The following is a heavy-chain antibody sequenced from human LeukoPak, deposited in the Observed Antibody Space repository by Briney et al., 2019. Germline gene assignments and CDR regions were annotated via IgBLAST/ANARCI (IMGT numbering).Heavy chain of an antibody. Sequence: PGGSLRLSCAASGFTFSSYWMSWVRQAPGKGLEWVSSISTSSIYIYYADSVKGRFTISRDNAKNSLYLQMSSLRAEDTAVYYCARGSENVVVMAATLDYWGQGTLVTVSS. CDR3: ARGSENVVVMAATLDY. J-gene: IGHJ4*02. CDR2: ISTSSIYI. CDR1: GFTFSSYW. V-gene: IGHV3-21*01. D-gene: IGHD2-21*01.